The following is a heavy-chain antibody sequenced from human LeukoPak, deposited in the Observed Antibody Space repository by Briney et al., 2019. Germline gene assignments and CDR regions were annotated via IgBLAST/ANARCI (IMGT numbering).Heavy chain of an antibody. V-gene: IGHV4-34*01. Sequence: SETLSLTCVVYGGSFRAYYWSWIRQPPGKGLEWIGEINESGATNYNPSLKSRLTMSVGTSKNQFSLKLSSVTAADTAVYYCARAVSDDYVWGSYRYFDYWGQGTLVTVSS. CDR3: ARAVSDDYVWGSYRYFDY. CDR2: INESGAT. D-gene: IGHD3-16*02. CDR1: GGSFRAYY. J-gene: IGHJ4*02.